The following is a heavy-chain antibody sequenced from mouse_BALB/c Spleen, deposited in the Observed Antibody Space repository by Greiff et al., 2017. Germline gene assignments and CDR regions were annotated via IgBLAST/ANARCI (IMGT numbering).Heavy chain of an antibody. D-gene: IGHD2-4*01. CDR1: GFTFSSYT. CDR2: ISNGGGST. Sequence: VKVVESGGGLVQPGGSLKLSCAASGFTFSSYTMSWVRQTPEKRLEWVAYISNGGGSTYYPDTVKGRFTISRDNAKNTLYLQMSSLKSEDTAMYYCARGKYDYGYAMDYCGQGTSVTVSS. V-gene: IGHV5-12-2*01. J-gene: IGHJ4*01. CDR3: ARGKYDYGYAMDY.